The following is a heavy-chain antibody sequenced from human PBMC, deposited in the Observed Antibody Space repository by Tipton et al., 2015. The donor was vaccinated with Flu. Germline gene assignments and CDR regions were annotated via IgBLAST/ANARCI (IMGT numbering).Heavy chain of an antibody. D-gene: IGHD2-2*01. J-gene: IGHJ4*02. CDR1: GFTFRSYG. CDR2: VWYDGSNE. Sequence: SLRLSCAASGFTFRSYGMHWVRQAPGKGLEWVAVVWYDGSNEYYADSVKGRFTISRDNSKSTLYLQMNSLRAEDTAVYYCARDEEPAAYYFDYWGQGTLVTVSS. CDR3: ARDEEPAAYYFDY. V-gene: IGHV3-33*01.